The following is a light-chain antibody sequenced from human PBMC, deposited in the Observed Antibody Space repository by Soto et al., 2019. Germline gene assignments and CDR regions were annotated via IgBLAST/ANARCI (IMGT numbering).Light chain of an antibody. V-gene: IGKV3-20*01. Sequence: ENVLTQSPGTLSLSPGEIATLSCRANQTVTSYFAWYQQKPGQAPRLLIYGASTRATGSPDRFSDSGSGTDITLTLSGMEPEEFAVYSWQQYGYSPRTFGQGTKVEIK. CDR1: QTVTSY. CDR3: QQYGYSPRT. CDR2: GAS. J-gene: IGKJ1*01.